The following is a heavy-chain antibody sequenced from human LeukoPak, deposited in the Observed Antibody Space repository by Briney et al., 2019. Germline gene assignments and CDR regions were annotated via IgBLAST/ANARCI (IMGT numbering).Heavy chain of an antibody. Sequence: PGGSLRLSCTASGFTLSSYEMSWIRQAPGKGLEWVSSIDYSGGSTHYADSVMGRFTISRDNSKNTLYLQLNSLSAEDTAVYYCARGRPLGANFWVYWGQGTLVTVSS. V-gene: IGHV3-23*01. D-gene: IGHD3-16*01. J-gene: IGHJ4*02. CDR2: IDYSGGST. CDR1: GFTLSSYE. CDR3: ARGRPLGANFWVY.